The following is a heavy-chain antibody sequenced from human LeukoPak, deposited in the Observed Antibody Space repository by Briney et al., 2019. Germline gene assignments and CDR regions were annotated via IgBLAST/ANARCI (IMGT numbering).Heavy chain of an antibody. V-gene: IGHV1-2*04. D-gene: IGHD2-2*01. Sequence: GASVKVSCKASGYTFTGYYMHWVRQAPGQGLEWMGWINPNSGGTNYAQKFQGWVTMTRDTSISTAYMELSRLRSDDTAVYYCARDRQLGYCSSTSCYGYYYYYGMDVWGQGTTVTVSS. CDR3: ARDRQLGYCSSTSCYGYYYYYGMDV. CDR1: GYTFTGYY. J-gene: IGHJ6*02. CDR2: INPNSGGT.